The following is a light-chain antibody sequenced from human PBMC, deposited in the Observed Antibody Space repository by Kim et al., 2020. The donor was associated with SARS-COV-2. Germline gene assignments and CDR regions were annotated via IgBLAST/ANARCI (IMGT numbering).Light chain of an antibody. CDR2: GKN. Sequence: SSELTQDPAVSVALGQTVRITCQGDSLRSYYASWYQQKPGQAPVLVIYGKNNRPSGIPDRFSGSSSGNTASLTITGAQAEDEADSYCNSRDSSGNLNVVF. V-gene: IGLV3-19*01. CDR1: SLRSYY. J-gene: IGLJ2*01. CDR3: NSRDSSGNLNVV.